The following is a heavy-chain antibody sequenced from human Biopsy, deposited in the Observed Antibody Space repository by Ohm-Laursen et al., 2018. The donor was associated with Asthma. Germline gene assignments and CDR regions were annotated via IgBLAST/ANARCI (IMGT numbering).Heavy chain of an antibody. J-gene: IGHJ3*01. V-gene: IGHV1-3*01. CDR3: ARTYYDFLTGQVNDAFAL. D-gene: IGHD3-9*01. CDR1: GYTFIHFA. Sequence: ASVKVSCKASGYTFIHFAIHWVRQAPGQRLEWMGWINAGDGNTKYSQKFQGRVTITKDTSASTAYMDLRSLRSEDTAMYYCARTYYDFLTGQVNDAFALWGQGTMVTVSS. CDR2: INAGDGNT.